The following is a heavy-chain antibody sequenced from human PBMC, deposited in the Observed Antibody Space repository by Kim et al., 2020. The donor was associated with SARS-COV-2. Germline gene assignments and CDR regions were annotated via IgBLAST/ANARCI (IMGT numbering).Heavy chain of an antibody. Sequence: SETLSLTCTVSGGSISSYYWSWIRQPPGKGLEWIGYIYYSGSTNYNPSLKSRVTISVDTSKNQFSLKMSSVTAADTAVYYCARFGVPAGWAGIYYYYGMDVWGQGTTVTVSS. CDR3: ARFGVPAGWAGIYYYYGMDV. D-gene: IGHD2-2*01. CDR1: GGSISSYY. CDR2: IYYSGST. V-gene: IGHV4-59*01. J-gene: IGHJ6*02.